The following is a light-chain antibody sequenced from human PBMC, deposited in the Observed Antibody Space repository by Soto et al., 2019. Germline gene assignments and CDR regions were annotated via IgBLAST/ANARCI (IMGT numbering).Light chain of an antibody. CDR2: SAS. V-gene: IGKV1-16*02. Sequence: DIHMTQSPSSLSASVGDRVTITCRASQGISNYLGWYQQKPGKAPRSLIYSASSLQSGVPSKFSGSGSGTDFSLTISDMQPDDFATYYCQQYYRFPWTFGQVTKVEIK. CDR1: QGISNY. J-gene: IGKJ1*01. CDR3: QQYYRFPWT.